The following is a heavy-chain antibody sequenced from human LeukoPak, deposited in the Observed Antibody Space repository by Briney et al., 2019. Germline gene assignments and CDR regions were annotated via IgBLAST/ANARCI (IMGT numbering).Heavy chain of an antibody. CDR2: IIPIFGTA. CDR3: ARPAYCGGDCLSRAFDI. V-gene: IGHV1-69*13. J-gene: IGHJ3*02. Sequence: SVKVSCKASGGTFISYAISWVRQAPGQGLEWMGGIIPIFGTANYAQKFQGRVTITADESTSTAYMELSSLRSEDTAVYYCARPAYCGGDCLSRAFDIWGQGTMVTVSS. CDR1: GGTFISYA. D-gene: IGHD2-21*02.